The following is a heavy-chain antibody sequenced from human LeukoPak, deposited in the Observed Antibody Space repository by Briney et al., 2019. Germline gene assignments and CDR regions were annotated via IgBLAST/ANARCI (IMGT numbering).Heavy chain of an antibody. CDR3: ARDLTVGATVHYFDY. CDR1: GFTFSSYS. V-gene: IGHV3-21*01. D-gene: IGHD1-26*01. CDR2: ISSSSSYI. J-gene: IGHJ4*02. Sequence: PGGSLRLSCAASGFTFSSYSMNWVRQAPGKGLEWVSSISSSSSYIYYADSVKGRFTISRDNAKNSLYLQMNSLRAEDTAVYYCARDLTVGATVHYFDYWGQGTLVTVSS.